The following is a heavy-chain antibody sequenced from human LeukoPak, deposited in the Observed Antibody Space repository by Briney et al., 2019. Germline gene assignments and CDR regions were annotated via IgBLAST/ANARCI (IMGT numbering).Heavy chain of an antibody. Sequence: SETLSLTCTFSGGSISSYYWSWIRQPPGKGVEWIGYIHYSGRTKSNPSLKSRGTISVDPSKNQFFLKLSSVTAADTAVYYCARRITGNDGFDIWGQGTMVTVSS. D-gene: IGHD3-16*01. CDR1: GGSISSYY. J-gene: IGHJ3*02. V-gene: IGHV4-59*08. CDR3: ARRITGNDGFDI. CDR2: IHYSGRT.